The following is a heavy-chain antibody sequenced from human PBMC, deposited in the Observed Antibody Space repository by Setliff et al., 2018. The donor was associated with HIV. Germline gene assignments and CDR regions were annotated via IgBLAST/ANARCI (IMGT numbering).Heavy chain of an antibody. CDR2: IKSKTDGGTT. CDR3: TTPPLSAGTGDY. CDR1: GFTFSNAW. J-gene: IGHJ4*02. Sequence: GRSLRLSCAASGFTFSNAWMSWVRQAPGKGLEWAGRIKSKTDGGTTDYAAPVKGRFTISRDDSKNTLYLQMNSLKTEDTAVYYCTTPPLSAGTGDYWGQGTLVTVSS. V-gene: IGHV3-15*01. D-gene: IGHD6-13*01.